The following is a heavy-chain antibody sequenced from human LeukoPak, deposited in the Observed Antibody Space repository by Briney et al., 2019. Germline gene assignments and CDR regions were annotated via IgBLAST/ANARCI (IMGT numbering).Heavy chain of an antibody. CDR2: IYHSGST. D-gene: IGHD1-7*01. Sequence: SETLSLTCAVSGYYISSVYYWGWIRQPPGKGLEWIGSIYHSGSTYYNPSLKSRVTISVDTSKNQFSLKLSSVTAADTAVYYCARLDWNYPDYWGQGTLVTVSS. CDR3: ARLDWNYPDY. J-gene: IGHJ4*02. V-gene: IGHV4-38-2*01. CDR1: GYYISSVYY.